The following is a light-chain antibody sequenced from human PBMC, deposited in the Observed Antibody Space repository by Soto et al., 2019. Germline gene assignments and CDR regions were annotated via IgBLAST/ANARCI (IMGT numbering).Light chain of an antibody. CDR3: QQYYSTPWT. V-gene: IGKV4-1*01. Sequence: DIVLTQSPDSLAVSLGERATINCKSSQSVLYSSNNKNYLAWYQQKPGQPPKLLIYWASTRESGVPDRFSGSGSGTDFTLTISSLQAEDLALYYCQQYYSTPWTFGQWTKVEIK. CDR1: QSVLYSSNNKNY. CDR2: WAS. J-gene: IGKJ1*01.